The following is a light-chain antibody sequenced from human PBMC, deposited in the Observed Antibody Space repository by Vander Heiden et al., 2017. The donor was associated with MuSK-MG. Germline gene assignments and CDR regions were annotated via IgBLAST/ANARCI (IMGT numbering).Light chain of an antibody. J-gene: IGKJ2*01. Sequence: EIVFTQSPATLSLSPGERATLSCRASQSVSSYLAWYQQKPGQAPRLLIYDASNRATGIPARFSGSGYGTDFTLTISSREPEDFAVYYCQQRSNWPPYTFGQGTKMEIK. CDR3: QQRSNWPPYT. V-gene: IGKV3-11*01. CDR2: DAS. CDR1: QSVSSY.